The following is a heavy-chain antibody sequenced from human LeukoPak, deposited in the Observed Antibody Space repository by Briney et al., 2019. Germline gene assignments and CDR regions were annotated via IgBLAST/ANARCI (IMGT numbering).Heavy chain of an antibody. V-gene: IGHV3-33*01. J-gene: IGHJ4*02. D-gene: IGHD2/OR15-2a*01. Sequence: GRSLRLSCAASGFTFSSYGFHWVRQAPGKGLEWVAVIWYDGSNIHYAESVKGRFTISRDNSRDTLYLHMNSLRPEDTAVYYCARDFSTGMFDYWGQGTLVTVSS. CDR3: ARDFSTGMFDY. CDR2: IWYDGSNI. CDR1: GFTFSSYG.